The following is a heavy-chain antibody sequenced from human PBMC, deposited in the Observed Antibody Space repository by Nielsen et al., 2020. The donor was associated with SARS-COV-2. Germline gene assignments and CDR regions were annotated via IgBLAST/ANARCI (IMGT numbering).Heavy chain of an antibody. D-gene: IGHD6-19*01. CDR2: ISSSSSYI. Sequence: WIRQPPGKGLEWVSSISSSSSYIYYADSVKGRFTISRDNAENSLSLQMNSLRAEDTAVYYCARESVTGTDAFDIWGQGTVVTVSS. CDR3: ARESVTGTDAFDI. V-gene: IGHV3-21*01. J-gene: IGHJ3*02.